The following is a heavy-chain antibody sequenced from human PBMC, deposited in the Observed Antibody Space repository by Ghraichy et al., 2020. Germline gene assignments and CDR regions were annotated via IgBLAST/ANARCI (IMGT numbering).Heavy chain of an antibody. J-gene: IGHJ3*02. Sequence: SLNISCAVSGGSISSSDYSWSWIRQPPGNGLEWIGYIYHSGSTYYNPSLKSRVTISADRSKNQISLKLSSVTAADTAVYYCARAPYDDDGFYDDGFDIWGQGTMVTVSS. V-gene: IGHV4-30-2*01. CDR3: ARAPYDDDGFYDDGFDI. CDR2: IYHSGST. D-gene: IGHD3-22*01. CDR1: GGSISSSDYS.